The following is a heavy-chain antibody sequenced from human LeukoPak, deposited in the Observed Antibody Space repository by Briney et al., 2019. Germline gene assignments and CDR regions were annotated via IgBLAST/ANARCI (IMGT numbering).Heavy chain of an antibody. J-gene: IGHJ6*03. D-gene: IGHD2-2*01. V-gene: IGHV1-2*02. Sequence: ASVKVSCKASGYTFTGYYMHWVRQAPGQGLEWMGWINPNSGGTNYAQKFQGRVTMTRDTSISTAYMELSRLRSDDTAVYYCARDRVVVVPAHYYYYMDVWGKGTTVTVSS. CDR3: ARDRVVVVPAHYYYYMDV. CDR2: INPNSGGT. CDR1: GYTFTGYY.